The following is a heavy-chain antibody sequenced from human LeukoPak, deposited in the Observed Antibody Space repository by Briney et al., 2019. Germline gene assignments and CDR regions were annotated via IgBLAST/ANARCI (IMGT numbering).Heavy chain of an antibody. CDR3: ASSTRYSSSWSKFDY. CDR2: INHSGST. J-gene: IGHJ4*02. V-gene: IGHV4-38-2*02. CDR1: GYSISSGYY. D-gene: IGHD6-13*01. Sequence: ETLSLTCTVSGYSISSGYYWGWIRPPPGKGLEWIGEINHSGSTNYNPSLKSRVTISVDTSKNQFSLKLSSVTAADTAVYYCASSTRYSSSWSKFDYWGQGTLVTVSS.